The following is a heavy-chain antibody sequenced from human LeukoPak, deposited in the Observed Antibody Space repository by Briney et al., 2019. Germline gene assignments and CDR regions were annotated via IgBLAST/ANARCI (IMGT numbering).Heavy chain of an antibody. CDR1: GFTFSSYE. J-gene: IGHJ4*02. D-gene: IGHD3-16*01. CDR3: ASVGGGGAAVVDY. Sequence: GGSLRLPCAASGFTFSSYEMNWVRQAPGKGLEWVSYISSSGSTIYYADSVKGRFTISRDNAKNSLYLQMNSLRAEDTAVYYCASVGGGGAAVVDYWGQGTLVTVSS. CDR2: ISSSGSTI. V-gene: IGHV3-48*03.